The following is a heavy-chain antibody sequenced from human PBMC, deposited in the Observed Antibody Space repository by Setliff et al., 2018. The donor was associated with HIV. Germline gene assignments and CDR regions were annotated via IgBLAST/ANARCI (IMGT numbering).Heavy chain of an antibody. D-gene: IGHD6-13*01. CDR2: IHPVDSDA. Sequence: PVESLTISCKGSEYSFTSHWIGWVRQMPGKGLEWMGIIHPVDSDARYSPSFQGQVTMSVDNSINTAYLQWGSLKASDTAFYYCARHRHTAAGTLDAFDLWGQGTMVTVSS. CDR3: ARHRHTAAGTLDAFDL. J-gene: IGHJ3*01. CDR1: EYSFTSHW. V-gene: IGHV5-51*01.